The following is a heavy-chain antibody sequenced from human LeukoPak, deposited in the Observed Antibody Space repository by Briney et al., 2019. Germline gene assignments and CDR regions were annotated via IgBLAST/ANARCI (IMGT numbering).Heavy chain of an antibody. CDR1: GYSFTSYW. Sequence: GESLKISCKASGYSFTSYWIGWVRQMPGKGLEWMGIIDPSDPETRYTPYFQGQVTISVDKSLTTADLQWNSLKASDTAMYYCARQTAMGRSGDYWGQGALVTVSS. CDR3: ARQTAMGRSGDY. V-gene: IGHV5-51*01. D-gene: IGHD5-18*01. CDR2: IDPSDPET. J-gene: IGHJ4*02.